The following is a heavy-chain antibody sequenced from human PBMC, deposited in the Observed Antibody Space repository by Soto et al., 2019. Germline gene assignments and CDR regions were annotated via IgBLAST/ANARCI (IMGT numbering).Heavy chain of an antibody. J-gene: IGHJ6*03. Sequence: SEPLSLTCTVSGGYISSYYLSWIRQTTRKGLEWIGYIYYSGSTNYNPSLKSRVTISVDTSKNQFSLKLSSVTAADTAVYYCARGGLRFLEWLAQDYYYYMDVWGKGTTVTVSS. V-gene: IGHV4-59*01. CDR1: GGYISSYY. CDR3: ARGGLRFLEWLAQDYYYYMDV. D-gene: IGHD3-3*01. CDR2: IYYSGST.